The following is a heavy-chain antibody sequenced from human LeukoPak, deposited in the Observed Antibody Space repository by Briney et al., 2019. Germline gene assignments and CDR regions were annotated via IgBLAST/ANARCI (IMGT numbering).Heavy chain of an antibody. J-gene: IGHJ3*02. CDR1: GGPISSYY. CDR3: ARDHRYYDSSGYYHDAFDI. CDR2: IYTSGST. V-gene: IGHV4-4*07. Sequence: SETLSLTCTVSGGPISSYYWSWIRQPAGKGLEWIGRIYTSGSTNYNPSLKSRVTMSVDTSKNQFSLKLSSVTAADTAVYYCARDHRYYDSSGYYHDAFDIWGQGTMVTVSS. D-gene: IGHD3-22*01.